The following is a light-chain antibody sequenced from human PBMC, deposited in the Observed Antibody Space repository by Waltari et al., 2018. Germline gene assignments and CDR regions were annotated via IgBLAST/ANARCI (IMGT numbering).Light chain of an antibody. CDR3: YSTDRTGKQRV. CDR2: EDN. CDR1: DLPNKL. J-gene: IGLJ2*01. Sequence: SYELTQPPLVAVSPGQTARVTCPGNDLPNKLGIWYQQKSGQAPVLVIYEDNKRRSGIPERFSGSSSGTMVTLTISGAQVEDEGDYFCYSTDRTGKQRVFGGGTKLTVL. V-gene: IGLV3-10*01.